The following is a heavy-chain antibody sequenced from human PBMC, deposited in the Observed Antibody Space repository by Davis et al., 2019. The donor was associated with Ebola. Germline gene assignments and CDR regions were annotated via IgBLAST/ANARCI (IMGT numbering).Heavy chain of an antibody. CDR3: ATDRNWDFDY. Sequence: GESLKISCAASGFTFSTYSMNWVRQAPGKGLEWVSSISSSNTYIYYADSVKGRFTISRDNAKNSLFLQMNSLRADDTAVYYCATDRNWDFDYWGQGTLVTVSS. V-gene: IGHV3-21*01. D-gene: IGHD7-27*01. CDR1: GFTFSTYS. CDR2: ISSSNTYI. J-gene: IGHJ4*02.